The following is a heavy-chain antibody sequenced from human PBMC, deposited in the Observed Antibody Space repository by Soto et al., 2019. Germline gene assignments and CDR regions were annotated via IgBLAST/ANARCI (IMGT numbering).Heavy chain of an antibody. CDR1: GGSISSYY. CDR2: IYYSGST. CDR3: ARGNGWDFSKWFDP. D-gene: IGHD4-4*01. V-gene: IGHV4-59*08. Sequence: PSETLSLTCTVSGGSISSYYWSWIRQPPGKGLEWIGYIYYSGSTNYNPSLKSRVTISVDTSKNQFSLKLSSVTAADTAVYYCARGNGWDFSKWFDPWGQGTLVTVSS. J-gene: IGHJ5*02.